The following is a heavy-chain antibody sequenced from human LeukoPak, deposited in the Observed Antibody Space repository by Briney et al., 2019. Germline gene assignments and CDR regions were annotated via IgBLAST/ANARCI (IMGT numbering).Heavy chain of an antibody. CDR3: ARGGGLVPGTWFDP. V-gene: IGHV1-18*01. Sequence: GASVKVSCKASGYTFTNFGISWVRQAPGQGLEWMGWISAYNGNTNYAQEFQGRVTMTTDASTSTAYLELRSLRSDGTAVYYCARGGGLVPGTWFDPWGQGTLVTVSS. J-gene: IGHJ5*02. CDR1: GYTFTNFG. CDR2: ISAYNGNT. D-gene: IGHD6-19*01.